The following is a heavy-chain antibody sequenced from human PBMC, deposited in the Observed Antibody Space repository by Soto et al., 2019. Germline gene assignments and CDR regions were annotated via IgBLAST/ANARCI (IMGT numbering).Heavy chain of an antibody. D-gene: IGHD3-3*01. Sequence: EVQLVESGGDLVKPGGSLRLSCAASGFTFYTAWLNWVRQAPGKGLEWVGRIKSKNDGETTDYAAPVKGRFTISRDDSINTLYLQMNSLKTDDTDVYYCVTDTRGSWGQGTLVTVSS. J-gene: IGHJ5*02. CDR2: IKSKNDGETT. CDR3: VTDTRGS. CDR1: GFTFYTAW. V-gene: IGHV3-15*07.